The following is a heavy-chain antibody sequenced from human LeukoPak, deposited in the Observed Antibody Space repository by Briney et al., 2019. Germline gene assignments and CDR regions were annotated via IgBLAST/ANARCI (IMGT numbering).Heavy chain of an antibody. CDR2: IYSGGST. J-gene: IGHJ3*02. Sequence: PGGSLRLSCAASGFTVSSNYMSWVCQAPGKGLEWVSVIYSGGSTYYADSVKGRFTISRDNSKNTLYLQMNSLRAEDTAVYYCAKDMSRIPGGAFDIWGQGTMVTVSS. V-gene: IGHV3-66*01. CDR3: AKDMSRIPGGAFDI. CDR1: GFTVSSNY. D-gene: IGHD4-23*01.